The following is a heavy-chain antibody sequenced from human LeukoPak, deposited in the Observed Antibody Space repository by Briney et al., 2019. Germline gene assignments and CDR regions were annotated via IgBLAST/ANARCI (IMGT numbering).Heavy chain of an antibody. J-gene: IGHJ4*02. D-gene: IGHD1-26*01. V-gene: IGHV3-7*03. CDR2: IKHDGSEK. Sequence: PGGSLRLSCAASGFIFTNYFMSWVRQAPGKGLEWVASIKHDGSEKYYVDSVRGRFTISRDNTMNSLYLQMNSLRGDDTAVYYCAKDVGKWESLHFFDYWGQGTLVTVSS. CDR3: AKDVGKWESLHFFDY. CDR1: GFIFTNYF.